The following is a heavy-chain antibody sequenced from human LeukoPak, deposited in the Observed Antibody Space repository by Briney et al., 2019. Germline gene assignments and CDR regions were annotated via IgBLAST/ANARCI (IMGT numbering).Heavy chain of an antibody. D-gene: IGHD5-12*01. V-gene: IGHV1-3*01. CDR3: ARYSGYVFFDY. J-gene: IGHJ4*02. CDR1: GYTFTGYP. Sequence: ASVKVSCKASGYTFTGYPIHWMRQAPGQRLEWMGWINAGNGNTKYSQKFQGRVTITRDTSASTAYMELSSLRSEDTAVYYCARYSGYVFFDYWGQGTLVTVSS. CDR2: INAGNGNT.